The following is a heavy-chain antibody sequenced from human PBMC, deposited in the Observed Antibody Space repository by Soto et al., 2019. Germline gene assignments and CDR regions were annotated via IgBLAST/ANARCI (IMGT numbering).Heavy chain of an antibody. J-gene: IGHJ3*02. D-gene: IGHD3-22*01. V-gene: IGHV4-4*02. CDR3: ARAGGDYYDSSVFFAFDI. Sequence: SETLSLTCAFSGGSISSSNWWSWVRQPPGKGLEWIGEIYHSGSTNYNPSLKSRVTISVDKSKNQFSLKLSSVTAADTAVYYCARAGGDYYDSSVFFAFDIWGQGTMVTVSS. CDR2: IYHSGST. CDR1: GGSISSSNW.